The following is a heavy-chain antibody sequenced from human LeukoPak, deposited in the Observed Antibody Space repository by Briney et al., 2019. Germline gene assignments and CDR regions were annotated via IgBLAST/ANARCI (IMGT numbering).Heavy chain of an antibody. Sequence: GSSVKVSCKASGGTFSSYAISWVRQAPGQGLEWMGGIIPIFGTANYAQKFQGRVTTTADKSTSTAYMELSSLRSEDTAVYYCARGVSLYYYDSSGYVRDAFDIWGQGTMVTVSS. D-gene: IGHD3-22*01. J-gene: IGHJ3*02. CDR2: IIPIFGTA. CDR1: GGTFSSYA. CDR3: ARGVSLYYYDSSGYVRDAFDI. V-gene: IGHV1-69*06.